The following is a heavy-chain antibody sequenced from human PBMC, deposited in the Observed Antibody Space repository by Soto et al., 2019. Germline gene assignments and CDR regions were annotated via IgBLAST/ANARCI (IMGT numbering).Heavy chain of an antibody. J-gene: IGHJ4*02. D-gene: IGHD3-10*01. CDR2: IISSSSYT. V-gene: IGHV3-11*05. Sequence: QVQLVESGGGLVKPGGSLRLSCAASGFTFSDYYMSWIRQAPGKGLEWVSYIISSSSYTNYADSVKGRFTISRDNAKNSLYLQMNSLRAEDTAVYYCARGSYYGSGSTIDYWGQGTLVTVSS. CDR3: ARGSYYGSGSTIDY. CDR1: GFTFSDYY.